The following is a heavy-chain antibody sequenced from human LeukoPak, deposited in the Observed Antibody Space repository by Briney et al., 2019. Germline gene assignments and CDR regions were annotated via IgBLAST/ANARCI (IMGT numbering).Heavy chain of an antibody. V-gene: IGHV1-69*04. Sequence: SVKVSCKASGYTFTGYYMHWVRQAPRQGLEWMGRIIPILGIANYAQKFQGRVTITADKSTSTAYMELSSLRSEDTAVYYCARASRGIAAASVYFDYWGQGTLVTVSS. CDR1: GYTFTGYY. J-gene: IGHJ4*02. CDR3: ARASRGIAAASVYFDY. CDR2: IIPILGIA. D-gene: IGHD6-13*01.